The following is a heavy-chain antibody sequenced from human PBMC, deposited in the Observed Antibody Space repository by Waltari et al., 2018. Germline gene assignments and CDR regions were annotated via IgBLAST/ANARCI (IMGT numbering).Heavy chain of an antibody. CDR1: GFTFSSYG. Sequence: QVQLVESGGGVVQPGRSLRLSCAASGFTFSSYGMHWVRQAPGKGLEWVAVIWYDGSNKYYADSVKGRFTISRDNSKNTLYLQMNSLRAEDTAVYYCARDYPSGGTGTFDYWGQGTLVTVSS. V-gene: IGHV3-33*01. D-gene: IGHD1-1*01. CDR3: ARDYPSGGTGTFDY. J-gene: IGHJ4*02. CDR2: IWYDGSNK.